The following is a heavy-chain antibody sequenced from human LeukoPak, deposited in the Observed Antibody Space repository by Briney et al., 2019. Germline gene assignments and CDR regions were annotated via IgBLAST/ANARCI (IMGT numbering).Heavy chain of an antibody. Sequence: ASVKVSCKASGGTFSSYAISWVRQAPGQGLEWMGGIIPIFGTANYAQKFQGRVTITADESTSTAYMELSSLRSEDTAVYYCAREGPVGNSFDYWGQGTPVTVSS. J-gene: IGHJ4*02. CDR1: GGTFSSYA. CDR3: AREGPVGNSFDY. D-gene: IGHD4-23*01. V-gene: IGHV1-69*13. CDR2: IIPIFGTA.